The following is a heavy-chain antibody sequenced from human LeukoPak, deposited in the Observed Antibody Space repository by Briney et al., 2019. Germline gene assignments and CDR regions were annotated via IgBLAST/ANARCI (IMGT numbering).Heavy chain of an antibody. D-gene: IGHD3-16*02. CDR2: INAGNGNT. CDR3: ARDLSMKNWFDP. Sequence: ASVKVSCKASGYTFTSYAMHWVRQAPGQRLEWMGWINAGNGNTKYSQKFQGRVTITRDTSASTAYMELSSLRSEDTAVYYCARDLSMKNWFDPWGRGTLVTVSS. CDR1: GYTFTSYA. J-gene: IGHJ5*02. V-gene: IGHV1-3*01.